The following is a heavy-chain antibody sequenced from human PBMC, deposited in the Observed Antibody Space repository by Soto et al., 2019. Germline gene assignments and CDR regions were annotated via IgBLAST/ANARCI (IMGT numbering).Heavy chain of an antibody. J-gene: IGHJ4*02. CDR1: GGTFSSYA. CDR2: IIPIFGTA. V-gene: IGHV1-69*13. Sequence: GASVKVSCKASGGTFSSYAISWVRQAPGQGLEWMGGIIPIFGTANYAQKFQGRVTITADESTSTAYMELSSLRSEDTAVYYGAGESYDSSGYYNDWGQRSLVTVSS. CDR3: AGESYDSSGYYND. D-gene: IGHD3-22*01.